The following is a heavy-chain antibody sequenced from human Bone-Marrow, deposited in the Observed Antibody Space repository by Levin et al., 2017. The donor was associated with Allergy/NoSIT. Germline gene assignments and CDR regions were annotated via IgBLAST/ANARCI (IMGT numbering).Heavy chain of an antibody. CDR3: ARARLASLYYYSMDV. J-gene: IGHJ6*03. CDR2: IYTTGST. CDR1: GGSISSGRYY. V-gene: IGHV4-61*02. Sequence: SQTLSLTCSVSGGSISSGRYYFTWVRQSAGKGLGWIGRIYTTGSTNYNPSLESRVTISRDTFKKEVYLTLSTVTAADTAVYYCARARLASLYYYSMDVWGSGTTVIVSS.